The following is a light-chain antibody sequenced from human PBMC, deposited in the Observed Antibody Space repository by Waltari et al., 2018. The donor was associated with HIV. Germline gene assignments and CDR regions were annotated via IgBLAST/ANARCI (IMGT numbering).Light chain of an antibody. CDR2: GNS. CDR1: RSNTGAGFD. J-gene: IGLJ1*01. V-gene: IGLV1-40*01. Sequence: QSVLTQPPSVSGAPGQRFTISGTGSRSNTGAGFDVPWYQQLPGKAPNVPIYGNSNRPSGVPDRFSGSKSGTSASLAITGLQADDEGDYYCQSYDSSLRGHVFGSGTRVTVL. CDR3: QSYDSSLRGHV.